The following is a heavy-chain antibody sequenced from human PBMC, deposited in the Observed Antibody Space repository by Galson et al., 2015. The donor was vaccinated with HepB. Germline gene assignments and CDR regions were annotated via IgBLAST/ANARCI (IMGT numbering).Heavy chain of an antibody. V-gene: IGHV1-69*13. D-gene: IGHD3-10*01. Sequence: SVKVSCKVSGYTFTGYSMHWVRQAPGQRLEWMGWINPIFGAANYAQKFQGRVTITADESTSTAYMELSSLRSEDTAVYYCARDRDGSGSYYNRDHRHWFDPWGQGTLVTVSS. CDR1: GYTFTGYS. CDR2: INPIFGAA. CDR3: ARDRDGSGSYYNRDHRHWFDP. J-gene: IGHJ5*02.